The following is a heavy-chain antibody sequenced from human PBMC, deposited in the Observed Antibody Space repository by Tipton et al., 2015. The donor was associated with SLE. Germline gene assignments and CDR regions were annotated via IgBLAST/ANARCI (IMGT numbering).Heavy chain of an antibody. D-gene: IGHD1-26*01. CDR3: GRSGSYPYYYYYMDV. J-gene: IGHJ6*03. V-gene: IGHV4-59*01. CDR1: GGSISSYY. CDR2: IYYSGST. Sequence: LRLSCIVSGGSISSYYWSWIRQPPGKGLEWIGYIYYSGSTNYNPSLKSRVTISVDTSKNQFSLKLSSVTAADTAVYYCGRSGSYPYYYYYMDVWGKGTTVTVSS.